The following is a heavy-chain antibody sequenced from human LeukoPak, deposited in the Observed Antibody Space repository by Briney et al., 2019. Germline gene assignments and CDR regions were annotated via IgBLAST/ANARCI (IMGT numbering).Heavy chain of an antibody. CDR2: IIPIFGTA. CDR3: ARPHDFWSGYNYYYYGMGV. D-gene: IGHD3-3*01. CDR1: GGTFSSYA. Sequence: SVKVSCKASGGTFSSYAISWVRQAPGQGLEWMGGIIPIFGTANYAQKFQGRVTITADESTSTAYMELSSLRSEDTAVYYCARPHDFWSGYNYYYYGMGVWGQGTTVTVSS. V-gene: IGHV1-69*13. J-gene: IGHJ6*02.